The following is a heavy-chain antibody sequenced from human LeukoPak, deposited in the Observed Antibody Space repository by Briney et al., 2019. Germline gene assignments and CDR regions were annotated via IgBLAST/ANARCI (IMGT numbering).Heavy chain of an antibody. CDR3: ARGQRGQQLVPFSRVYYYYYYMDV. D-gene: IGHD6-13*01. V-gene: IGHV4-59*01. CDR1: GGSISSYS. J-gene: IGHJ6*03. CDR2: VHYSGSP. Sequence: KPSETLSLTCTVSGGSISSYSWSWVRHPPRMGLEWIGYVHYSGSPNYNPYLKSRVTMSVDTSNNQFSLELSSVTAADTAVYYCARGQRGQQLVPFSRVYYYYYYMDVWGKGTTVTVSS.